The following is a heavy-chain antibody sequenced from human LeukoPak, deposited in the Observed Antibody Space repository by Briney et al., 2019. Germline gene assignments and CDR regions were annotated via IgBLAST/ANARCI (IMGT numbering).Heavy chain of an antibody. Sequence: GGSLRLSFAASGFTFSNYGLSWVRQPPGKGLEWVSAISGSGGSTYYADSVKGRFTISRDNSKNTLYLQMNSLRAEDTAVYYCAKVIYLPGGQGTLVTVSS. CDR3: AKVIYLP. CDR2: ISGSGGST. J-gene: IGHJ5*02. D-gene: IGHD3/OR15-3a*01. V-gene: IGHV3-23*01. CDR1: GFTFSNYG.